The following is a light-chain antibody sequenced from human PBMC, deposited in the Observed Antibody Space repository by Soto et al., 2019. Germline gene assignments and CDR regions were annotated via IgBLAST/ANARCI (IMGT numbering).Light chain of an antibody. V-gene: IGLV2-11*01. CDR3: SSYTSSNTLI. CDR1: SSDVGGYNY. CDR2: DVN. Sequence: QSALTQPRSVSGSPGQSVTISCTGTSSDVGGYNYVSWYQQHPGKAPKLMIYDVNKRPSGVPDRFSGSKSGNTASLTISGLQAEDEADYYCSSYTSSNTLIFGRGTKLTVL. J-gene: IGLJ2*01.